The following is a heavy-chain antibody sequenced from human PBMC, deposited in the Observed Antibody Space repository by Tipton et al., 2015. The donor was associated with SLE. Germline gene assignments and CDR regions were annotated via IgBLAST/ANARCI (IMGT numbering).Heavy chain of an antibody. CDR1: GFTFSSYG. J-gene: IGHJ3*02. Sequence: SLRLSCAASGFTFSSYGMHWVRQAPGKGLEWVAFIRYDGSNKYYADSVKGRFTISRDNSKNTLYLQMNSLRAEDTAVYYCARGRWLQLRAFDIWGQGTMVTVSS. CDR3: ARGRWLQLRAFDI. D-gene: IGHD5-24*01. CDR2: IRYDGSNK. V-gene: IGHV3-30*02.